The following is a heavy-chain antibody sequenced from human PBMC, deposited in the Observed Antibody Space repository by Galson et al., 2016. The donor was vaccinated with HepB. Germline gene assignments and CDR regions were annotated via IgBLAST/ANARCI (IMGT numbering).Heavy chain of an antibody. J-gene: IGHJ6*02. D-gene: IGHD3-10*01. CDR2: THYRSKWYN. Sequence: CAISGDSVSSNNAAWNWIRQSPSRGLEWLGRTHYRSKWYNDYAVSVKSRITVNPDTSKNQFSLHLNSVTPEDTAVYYCARAWGRGRYYYSSGNLNLVGGLDVWGQGTTVSVSS. CDR1: GDSVSSNNAA. V-gene: IGHV6-1*01. CDR3: ARAWGRGRYYYSSGNLNLVGGLDV.